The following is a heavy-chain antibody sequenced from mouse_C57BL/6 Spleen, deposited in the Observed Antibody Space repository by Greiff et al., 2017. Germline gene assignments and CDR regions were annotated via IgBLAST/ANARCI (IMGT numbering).Heavy chain of an antibody. Sequence: EVHLVESGGGLVKPGGSLKLSCAASGFTFSSYAMSWVRQTPEKRLEWVATISDGGSYTYYPDNVKGRFTISRDNAKNNLYLQRSHLKSEDTAMYYCARDFDVWGTGTTVTVSS. J-gene: IGHJ1*03. CDR2: ISDGGSYT. CDR3: ARDFDV. V-gene: IGHV5-4*01. CDR1: GFTFSSYA.